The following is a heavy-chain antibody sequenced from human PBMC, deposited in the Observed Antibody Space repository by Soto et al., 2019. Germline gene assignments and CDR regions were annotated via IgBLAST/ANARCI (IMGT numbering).Heavy chain of an antibody. CDR1: GYTFTGYY. V-gene: IGHV1-2*04. CDR2: INPNSGGT. Sequence: GYTFTGYYMHWVRQAPGQGLEWMGWINPNSGGTNYAQKFQGWVTMTRDTSISTAYVELSRLRSDDTAVYYCARGGFVDIVVVPAAGPNFDYWGQGTLVTVSS. J-gene: IGHJ4*02. CDR3: ARGGFVDIVVVPAAGPNFDY. D-gene: IGHD2-2*03.